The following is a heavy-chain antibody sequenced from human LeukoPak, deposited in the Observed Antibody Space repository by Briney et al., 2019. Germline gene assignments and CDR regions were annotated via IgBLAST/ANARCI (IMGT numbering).Heavy chain of an antibody. CDR3: ARDRSFDY. CDR1: GGSISSSSYY. V-gene: IGHV4-39*07. Sequence: SETLSLTCTVSGGSISSSSYYWGWIRQPPGKGLEWIGYIYHSGSTYYNPSLKSRVTISVDRSKNQFSLKLSSVTAADTAVYYCARDRSFDYWGQGTLVTVSS. CDR2: IYHSGST. J-gene: IGHJ4*02.